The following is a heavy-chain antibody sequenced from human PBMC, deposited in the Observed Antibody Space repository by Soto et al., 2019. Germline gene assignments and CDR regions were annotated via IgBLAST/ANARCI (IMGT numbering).Heavy chain of an antibody. J-gene: IGHJ4*03. CDR3: ARDGTGAYCSGSSTYFDY. D-gene: IGHD2-8*02. CDR1: GGSIRGDNYY. CDR2: IYHGVST. Sequence: QVQLQESGPVLVKPSQTLSLTCSVSGGSIRGDNYYWGWIRQHPGKGLEWIGFIYHGVSTYYNTSLKGRDTISVATSENQFSLKLNSVTAADTAVYFCARDGTGAYCSGSSTYFDYWVQGVRVTVSS. V-gene: IGHV4-31*03.